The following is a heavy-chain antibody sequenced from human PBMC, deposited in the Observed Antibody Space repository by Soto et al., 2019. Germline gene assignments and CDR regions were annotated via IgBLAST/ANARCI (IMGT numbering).Heavy chain of an antibody. D-gene: IGHD3-9*01. CDR1: GFTFSSYG. Sequence: GGSLRLSCAASGFTFSSYGMHWVRQAPGKGLEWVAVISYDGSNKYYADSVKGRFTISRDNSKNTLYLQMNSLRAEDTAVYYCAKGVKTVLRYFDWLLNNWYFDRWGRGTLVTVSS. V-gene: IGHV3-30*18. J-gene: IGHJ2*01. CDR3: AKGVKTVLRYFDWLLNNWYFDR. CDR2: ISYDGSNK.